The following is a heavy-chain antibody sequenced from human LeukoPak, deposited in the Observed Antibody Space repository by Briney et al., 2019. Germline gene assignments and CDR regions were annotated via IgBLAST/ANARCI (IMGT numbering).Heavy chain of an antibody. V-gene: IGHV4-38-2*02. Sequence: SETLSLTCTVSGYSISSGYYWGWIRQPPGKGLEWIGSIYHSGSTYYNPSLKSRVTMSVDTSKNQFSLKLSSVTAADTAVYYCARARGTVAIDYWGQGTLVTVSS. CDR3: ARARGTVAIDY. J-gene: IGHJ4*02. CDR2: IYHSGST. D-gene: IGHD5-12*01. CDR1: GYSISSGYY.